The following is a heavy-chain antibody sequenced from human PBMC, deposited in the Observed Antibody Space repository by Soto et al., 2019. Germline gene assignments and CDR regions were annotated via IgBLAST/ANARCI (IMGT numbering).Heavy chain of an antibody. CDR3: ATAADYYDSSGDRNWFDP. J-gene: IGHJ5*02. D-gene: IGHD3-22*01. CDR2: ITPFNGNT. V-gene: IGHV1-45*02. CDR1: GYTFTYRY. Sequence: QMQLVQSGAEVKKTGSSVKVSCKASGYTFTYRYLHWVRQAPGQALEWMGWITPFNGNTNYAQKFQDRVTITRDRSMSTAYMELSSLRSEDTAMYYCATAADYYDSSGDRNWFDPWGQGTLVTVSS.